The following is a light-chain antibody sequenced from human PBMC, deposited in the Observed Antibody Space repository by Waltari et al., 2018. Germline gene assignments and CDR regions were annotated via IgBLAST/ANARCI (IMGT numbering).Light chain of an antibody. CDR3: QQYNSYSPYT. CDR1: QSINIW. CDR2: EAS. J-gene: IGKJ2*01. V-gene: IGKV1-5*03. Sequence: DFQMTQSPSTLSAFVGDRVTITCRASQSINIWLAWYQQKSGKAPKLLIYEASILESGVPSRFIGSGSGTEFTLTISSLQAEDFATYYCQQYNSYSPYTFGQGTKLEMK.